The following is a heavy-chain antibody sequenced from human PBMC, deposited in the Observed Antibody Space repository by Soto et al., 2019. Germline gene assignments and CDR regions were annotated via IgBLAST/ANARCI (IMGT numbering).Heavy chain of an antibody. D-gene: IGHD6-13*01. CDR2: MGAHSGHR. J-gene: IGHJ6*02. V-gene: IGHV1-18*01. CDR1: GYNFTRFG. Sequence: QFQLVQSGAEVKKPGASVRVSCKASGYNFTRFGITWVRQAPGQGLEWMGWMGAHSGHRRQALRFQGRLTMTTDASLSTAYIDLRSLRSYDTALYYCGRGGQQQAQEEYYQFNGMDVWGQGTMVIVSS. CDR3: GRGGQQQAQEEYYQFNGMDV.